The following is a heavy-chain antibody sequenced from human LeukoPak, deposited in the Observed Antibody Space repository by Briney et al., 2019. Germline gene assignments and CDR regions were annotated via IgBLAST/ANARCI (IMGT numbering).Heavy chain of an antibody. V-gene: IGHV3-21*01. Sequence: GGSLTLSCAASGFPFSSYSMHWVRQAPGKGLEWVSSISSSSSYIYYADSVKGRFTISRDNAKNSLYLQMNSLRAEDTAVYYCARHTVTTVDTTNWFDPWGQGTLVTVSS. CDR3: ARHTVTTVDTTNWFDP. D-gene: IGHD4-17*01. J-gene: IGHJ5*02. CDR2: ISSSSSYI. CDR1: GFPFSSYS.